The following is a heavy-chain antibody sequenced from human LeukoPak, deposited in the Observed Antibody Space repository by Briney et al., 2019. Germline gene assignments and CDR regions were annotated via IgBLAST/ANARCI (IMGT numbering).Heavy chain of an antibody. CDR2: IKEDGSET. Sequence: GGSLRLSCAASGFSFSTYWMSWVRQAPGKGLEWVANIKEDGSETYYVDSLRGRFTISRDNVKNSLYLQINSLRAEDTAVYYCGRDSFETDIDYWGQGTLVTVPS. CDR1: GFSFSTYW. J-gene: IGHJ4*02. CDR3: GRDSFETDIDY. D-gene: IGHD1-14*01. V-gene: IGHV3-7*01.